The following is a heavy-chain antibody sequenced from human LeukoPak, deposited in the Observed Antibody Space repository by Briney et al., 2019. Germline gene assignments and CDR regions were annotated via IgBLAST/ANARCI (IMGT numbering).Heavy chain of an antibody. V-gene: IGHV4-59*12. Sequence: SETLSLTCTVSGGSISSYYWSWIRQPPGKGLEWIGYIYYSGSTNYNPSLKSRVTISVDTSKNQFSLKLSSVTAADTAVYYCARVSPYYYYMDVWGKGTTVTVSS. CDR2: IYYSGST. J-gene: IGHJ6*03. CDR1: GGSISSYY. CDR3: ARVSPYYYYMDV.